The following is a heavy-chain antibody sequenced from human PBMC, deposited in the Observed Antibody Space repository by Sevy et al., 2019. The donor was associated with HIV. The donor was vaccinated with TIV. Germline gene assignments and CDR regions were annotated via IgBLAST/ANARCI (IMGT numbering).Heavy chain of an antibody. CDR1: GGSISSSSYY. CDR2: IYYSGST. Sequence: SETLSLTCTVSGGSISSSSYYWGWIRQPPGKGLEWIGSIYYSGSTYYNPSLKSRVTISVDTSKNQFSLKLSSVTAADTAVYYCARHLLPRLVDEPHWGQGTLVTVSS. J-gene: IGHJ4*02. V-gene: IGHV4-39*01. D-gene: IGHD6-19*01. CDR3: ARHLLPRLVDEPH.